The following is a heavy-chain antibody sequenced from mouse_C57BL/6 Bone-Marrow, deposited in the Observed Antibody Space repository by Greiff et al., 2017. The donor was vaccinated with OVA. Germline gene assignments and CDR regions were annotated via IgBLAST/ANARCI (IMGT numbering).Heavy chain of an antibody. Sequence: EVKLVESGGGLVQPGGSLSLSCAASGFTFTDYYMSWVRQPPGKALEWLGFIRNKANGYTTEYSASVNGRFTISRDNSQSILYLQMNALRAEDSATYYCARYIDYHWYFDVWGTGTTVTVSS. CDR3: ARYIDYHWYFDV. CDR2: IRNKANGYTT. V-gene: IGHV7-3*01. CDR1: GFTFTDYY. D-gene: IGHD2-4*01. J-gene: IGHJ1*03.